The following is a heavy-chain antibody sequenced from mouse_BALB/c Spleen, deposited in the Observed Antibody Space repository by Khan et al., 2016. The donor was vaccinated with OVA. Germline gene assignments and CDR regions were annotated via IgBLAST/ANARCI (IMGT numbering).Heavy chain of an antibody. CDR1: GYTFTHYW. CDR3: TREGTTVDAMDY. V-gene: IGHV1-69*02. D-gene: IGHD1-1*01. Sequence: QVQLQQPGAELVRPGASVKLSCKASGYTFTHYWINWVKQRPGQGLEWIGNIYPSDSYTNYNQKFKDKATLTVDKSSSTAYIQLSSPTSEDSAVYYGTREGTTVDAMDYWGQGTSVTVSS. CDR2: IYPSDSYT. J-gene: IGHJ4*01.